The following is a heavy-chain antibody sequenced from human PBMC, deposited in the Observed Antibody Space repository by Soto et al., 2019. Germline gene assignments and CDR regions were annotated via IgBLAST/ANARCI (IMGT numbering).Heavy chain of an antibody. CDR1: GYSFTSYW. CDR2: IDPSDSYT. CDR3: ARPAAADNRFDP. J-gene: IGHJ5*02. Sequence: EVQLVQSGAEVKKPGESLRISCKGSGYSFTSYWISWVRQMPGKGLEWMGRIDPSDSYTNYSPSFQGHVTISADKSISTAYLQWSILKASDTAMYYCARPAAADNRFDPWGQGTLVTVSS. D-gene: IGHD6-13*01. V-gene: IGHV5-10-1*03.